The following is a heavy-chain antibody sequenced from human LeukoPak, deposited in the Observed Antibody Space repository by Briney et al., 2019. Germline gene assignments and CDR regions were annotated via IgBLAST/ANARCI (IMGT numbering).Heavy chain of an antibody. CDR3: PATSNYYYYYMDV. Sequence: GGSLRLSCAASGFTFDDYAMHWVRQAPGKGLEWVSLISGDGGSTYYADSVKGRFTISRHNSKNSLYLQMNSLRTEDTALYYCPATSNYYYYYMDVWGKGTTVTAS. D-gene: IGHD6-6*01. CDR1: GFTFDDYA. CDR2: ISGDGGST. J-gene: IGHJ6*03. V-gene: IGHV3-43*02.